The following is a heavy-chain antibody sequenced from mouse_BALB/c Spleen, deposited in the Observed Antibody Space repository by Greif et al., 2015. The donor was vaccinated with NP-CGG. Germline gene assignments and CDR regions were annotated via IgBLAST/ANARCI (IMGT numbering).Heavy chain of an antibody. D-gene: IGHD4-1*01. J-gene: IGHJ2*01. CDR1: GFTFSDYY. V-gene: IGHV5-4*02. CDR3: ARDGVTGTGFDY. Sequence: EVQRVESGGGLVKPGGSLKLSCAASGFTFSDYYMYWVRQTPEKRLEWVATISDGGSYTYYPDSVKGRFTISRDNAKNNLYLQMSSLKSEDTAMYYCARDGVTGTGFDYWVQGTTLTVSS. CDR2: ISDGGSYT.